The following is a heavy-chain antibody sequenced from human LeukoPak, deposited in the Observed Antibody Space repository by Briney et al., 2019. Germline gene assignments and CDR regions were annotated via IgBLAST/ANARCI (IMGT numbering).Heavy chain of an antibody. CDR1: GGTFSSYA. CDR2: IIPIFGTA. V-gene: IGHV1-69*05. Sequence: SVKVSCKASGGTFSSYAISWVRQVPGQGLEWMGRIIPIFGTANYAQKFQGRVTITTDESTSTAYMELSSLRSEDTAVYYCARGTVTTFLEKYFDYWGQGTLVTVSS. D-gene: IGHD4-11*01. J-gene: IGHJ4*02. CDR3: ARGTVTTFLEKYFDY.